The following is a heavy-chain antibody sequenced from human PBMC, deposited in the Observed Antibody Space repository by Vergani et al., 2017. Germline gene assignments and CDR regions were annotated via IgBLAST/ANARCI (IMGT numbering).Heavy chain of an antibody. V-gene: IGHV3-21*01. CDR2: ISSSSSYI. Sequence: EVQLVESGGGLVKPGGSLRLSCAASGFTFSSYSMNWVRQAPGKGLEWVSSISSSSSYIYYADSVKGRFTISRDNAKNSLYLQMNSLRAEDTAVYYCAXGRDGYAANYYYYGMDVWGQGTTVTVSS. CDR3: AXGRDGYAANYYYYGMDV. CDR1: GFTFSSYS. D-gene: IGHD5-24*01. J-gene: IGHJ6*02.